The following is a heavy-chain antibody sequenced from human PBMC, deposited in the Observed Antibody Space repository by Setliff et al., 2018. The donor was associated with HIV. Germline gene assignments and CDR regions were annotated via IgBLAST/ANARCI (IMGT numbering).Heavy chain of an antibody. Sequence: GGSLRLSCAASGFTFSSYGMHWVRQAPGKGLEWVAFIRYDGSNKYYADSVKGRFTTSRDNSKNTLYLQMNSLRAEDTAVYYCAKDLGSSSSSDYWGQGTLVTVSS. CDR3: AKDLGSSSSSDY. J-gene: IGHJ4*02. D-gene: IGHD6-6*01. V-gene: IGHV3-30*02. CDR2: IRYDGSNK. CDR1: GFTFSSYG.